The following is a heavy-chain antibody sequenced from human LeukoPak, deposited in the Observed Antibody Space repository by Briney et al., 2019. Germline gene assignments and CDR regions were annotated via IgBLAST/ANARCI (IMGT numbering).Heavy chain of an antibody. D-gene: IGHD6-19*01. CDR3: ARQEWIAVAGRFDY. CDR1: GGSISSYY. CDR2: IYTSGST. V-gene: IGHV4-4*07. J-gene: IGHJ4*02. Sequence: PSETLSLTCTVSGGSISSYYWSWIRQPAGKGLEWIGRIYTSGSTNYNPSLKSRVTISVDTSKNQFSLKLSSVTAADTAVYYCARQEWIAVAGRFDYWGQGTLVTVSS.